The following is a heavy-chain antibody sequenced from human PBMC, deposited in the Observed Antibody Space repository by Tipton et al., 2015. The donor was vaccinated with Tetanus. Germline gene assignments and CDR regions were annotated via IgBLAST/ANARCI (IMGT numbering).Heavy chain of an antibody. J-gene: IGHJ4*02. CDR2: IKSKRDGETV. D-gene: IGHD2-21*01. Sequence: LTCAPSGFTFSGAWISWVRQAPGKGLEWVGRIKSKRDGETVDYAAPVKGRFTISRDDSMDTLYLQMNNLKTEDTAVYYCVRHFYSMDYWGQGTLVTVSS. V-gene: IGHV3-15*01. CDR3: VRHFYSMDY. CDR1: GFTFSGAW.